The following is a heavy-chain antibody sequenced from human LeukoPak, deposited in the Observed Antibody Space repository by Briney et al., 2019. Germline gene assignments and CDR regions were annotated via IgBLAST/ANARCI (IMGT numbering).Heavy chain of an antibody. V-gene: IGHV4-34*01. CDR2: INHSGST. Sequence: PSETLSLTCAVYGGSSSGYYWSWIRQPPGKGLEWIGEINHSGSTNYNPSLKSRVTISVDTSKNQFSLKLSSVTAADTAVYYCARGRRSDIVVVPAAYNWFDPWGQGTLVTVSS. J-gene: IGHJ5*02. CDR1: GGSSSGYY. CDR3: ARGRRSDIVVVPAAYNWFDP. D-gene: IGHD2-2*01.